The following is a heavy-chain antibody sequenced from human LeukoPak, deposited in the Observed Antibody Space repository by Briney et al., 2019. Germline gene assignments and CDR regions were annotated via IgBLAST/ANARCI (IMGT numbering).Heavy chain of an antibody. CDR1: GGSFSGYY. V-gene: IGHV4-34*01. CDR3: ARDMARGRRNWFDP. Sequence: SETLSLTCAVYGGSFSGYYWSWIRQPPGKGLEWIGEINHSGSTNYNPSLESRVTISVDTSKNQFSLKLSSVTAADTAVYYCARDMARGRRNWFDPWGQGTLVTVSS. CDR2: INHSGST. J-gene: IGHJ5*02. D-gene: IGHD3-10*01.